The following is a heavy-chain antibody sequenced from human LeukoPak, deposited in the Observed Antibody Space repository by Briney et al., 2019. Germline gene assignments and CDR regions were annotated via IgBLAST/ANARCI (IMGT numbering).Heavy chain of an antibody. CDR2: VHLNGAT. D-gene: IGHD1-26*01. Sequence: PSGTLSLTCAVSGGSITTTNWWSWVRQPPGKGLEWIGEVHLNGATNYNPSLESRFSMSIDKSNNHLSLEVTSVIAADTAMYYCTRESGAFSPFGFWGQGTLVTVSS. V-gene: IGHV4-4*02. CDR1: GGSITTTNW. CDR3: TRESGAFSPFGF. J-gene: IGHJ4*02.